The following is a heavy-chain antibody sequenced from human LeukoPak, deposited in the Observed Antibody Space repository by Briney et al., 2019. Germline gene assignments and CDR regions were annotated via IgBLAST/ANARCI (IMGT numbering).Heavy chain of an antibody. D-gene: IGHD1-26*01. Sequence: SETLSLTCTVSGGFLSSYYWSWIRQPPGKGLEWIGYIYSRGLTRGSTNYNPSLKSRVTLSVDTSKNQFSLKLSSVIAADTAVYYCARDQEYSGSYYRYFDFWGQGALVTVSS. CDR2: IYSRGLTRGST. J-gene: IGHJ4*02. CDR1: GGFLSSYY. CDR3: ARDQEYSGSYYRYFDF. V-gene: IGHV4-59*01.